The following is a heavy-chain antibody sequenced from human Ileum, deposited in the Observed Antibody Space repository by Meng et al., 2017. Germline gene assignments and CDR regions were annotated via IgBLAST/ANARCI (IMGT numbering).Heavy chain of an antibody. CDR1: GDSVSTNFY. D-gene: IGHD6-19*01. Sequence: SETLSLTCTVSGDSVSTNFYWSWLRQSPAKGLELIGYIHYSRSPNYNPSLKSRVIISVDTSKNQFSLKLNSVTAADTAVYFCARMIGSGPFDYWGQGTLVTVSS. CDR2: IHYSRSP. V-gene: IGHV4-61*01. J-gene: IGHJ4*02. CDR3: ARMIGSGPFDY.